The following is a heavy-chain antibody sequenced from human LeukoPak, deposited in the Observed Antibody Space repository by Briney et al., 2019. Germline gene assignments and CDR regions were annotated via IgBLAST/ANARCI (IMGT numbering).Heavy chain of an antibody. Sequence: GESLKISCKGSGYSFTSYWIGWVRQLPGNGLEWMGIIYPGVSDTRYSPSFQGQVTISADKSIITAYLQWSSLKASDTAMYYCARRKYYYDSSGPHPGAFDIWGQGTIVTVSS. CDR3: ARRKYYYDSSGPHPGAFDI. CDR1: GYSFTSYW. J-gene: IGHJ3*02. V-gene: IGHV5-51*01. CDR2: IYPGVSDT. D-gene: IGHD3-22*01.